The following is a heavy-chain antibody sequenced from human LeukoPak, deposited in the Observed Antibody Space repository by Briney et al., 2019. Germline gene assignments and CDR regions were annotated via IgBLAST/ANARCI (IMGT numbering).Heavy chain of an antibody. D-gene: IGHD3-10*01. V-gene: IGHV3-30*03. J-gene: IGHJ4*02. CDR1: GFTYSSYG. CDR3: ARTGITLFDY. CDR2: ISYDGSNK. Sequence: GRSLRLSCAASGFTYSSYGMHWVRQAPGKGLEWVAVISYDGSNKYYADSVKGRFTISRDNSKNTLYLQMNSLRAEDTAVYYCARTGITLFDYWGQGTLVTVSS.